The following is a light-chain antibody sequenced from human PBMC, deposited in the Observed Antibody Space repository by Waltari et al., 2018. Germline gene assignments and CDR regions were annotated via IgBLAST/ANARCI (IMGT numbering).Light chain of an antibody. V-gene: IGLV2-14*01. J-gene: IGLJ2*01. CDR3: TSYISSGVI. CDR2: DVS. CDR1: SSDVGGYNY. Sequence: QSALTQPASVSGSPGQSITISCTGTSSDVGGYNYVSWYQQHPGTAPKLMIYDVSNRPSGVSNRFSGSKSGNTASLTISGLQAEDEADYYCTSYISSGVIFGGGTKLTVL.